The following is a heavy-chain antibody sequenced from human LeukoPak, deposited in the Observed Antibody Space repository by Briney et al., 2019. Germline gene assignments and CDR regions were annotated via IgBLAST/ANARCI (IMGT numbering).Heavy chain of an antibody. CDR1: GGSFSGYY. V-gene: IGHV4-34*01. Sequence: SETLSLTCAVYGGSFSGYYWSWIRQPPGKGLEWIGEINHSGSTNYNPSLKSRVTISGDTSKNQFSLKLRSVPAADTAVYYCARRDYCSSTSCYESYWGQGTLVTVSS. CDR3: ARRDYCSSTSCYESY. D-gene: IGHD2-2*01. CDR2: INHSGST. J-gene: IGHJ4*02.